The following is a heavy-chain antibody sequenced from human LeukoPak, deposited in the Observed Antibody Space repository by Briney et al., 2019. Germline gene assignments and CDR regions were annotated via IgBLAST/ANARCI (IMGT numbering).Heavy chain of an antibody. J-gene: IGHJ5*02. V-gene: IGHV3-15*01. CDR1: AFTVGYAW. D-gene: IGHD6-19*01. CDR3: TTYKSGWS. CDR2: IKSKTDGSTT. Sequence: PGRSLRLAWAASAFTVGYAWMSWVRQAPGKGPEWVGRIKSKTDGSTTDYAAPVKGRFTISRDDSKNTSYLQMNSLKTEDTAVYYCTTYKSGWSWGQGTLVTVSS.